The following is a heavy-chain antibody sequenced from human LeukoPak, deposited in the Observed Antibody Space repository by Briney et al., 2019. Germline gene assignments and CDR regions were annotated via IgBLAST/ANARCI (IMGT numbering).Heavy chain of an antibody. J-gene: IGHJ4*02. CDR3: ASAGYYERSGYTYYFHY. Sequence: GGSLRLFCASSGLTFSSYSMNWVPHSPGKGLEGVSYFSISSRYIYYADSLKERFTISRDNSKNSLYRQIRSLRAEDTAVYYCASAGYYERSGYTYYFHYWGQGTVVTVSS. CDR2: FSISSRYI. D-gene: IGHD3-22*01. CDR1: GLTFSSYS. V-gene: IGHV3-21*01.